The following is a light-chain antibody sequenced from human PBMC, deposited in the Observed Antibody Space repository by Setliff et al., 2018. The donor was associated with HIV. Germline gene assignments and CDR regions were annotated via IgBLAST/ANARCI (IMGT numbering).Light chain of an antibody. J-gene: IGLJ1*01. CDR1: SSDVGGYKY. V-gene: IGLV2-14*01. CDR3: SSYTSSSTRV. Sequence: QSALTQPASVSGSPGQSITISCTGTSSDVGGYKYVSWYQQHPGKAPKLMIYEVSNRPSGVSNRFSGSKSGNTASLTISGLQVEDESDYYCSSYTSSSTRVFGTGTKVTVL. CDR2: EVS.